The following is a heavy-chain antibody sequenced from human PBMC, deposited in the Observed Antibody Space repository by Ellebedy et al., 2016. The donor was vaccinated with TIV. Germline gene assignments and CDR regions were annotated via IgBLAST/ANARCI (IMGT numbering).Heavy chain of an antibody. D-gene: IGHD6-13*01. J-gene: IGHJ5*02. CDR1: GGSIRRDDYY. CDR3: ARDKSSSWLGLGWFDP. Sequence: SETLSLXXTVSGGSIRRDDYYWSWIRQHPGKGLECIGYILYSGKTYYNPSLKSRVTMSVAASKNQFSLKVSSVTAADAAVYYCARDKSSSWLGLGWFDPWGQGTLVTVSS. V-gene: IGHV4-31*03. CDR2: ILYSGKT.